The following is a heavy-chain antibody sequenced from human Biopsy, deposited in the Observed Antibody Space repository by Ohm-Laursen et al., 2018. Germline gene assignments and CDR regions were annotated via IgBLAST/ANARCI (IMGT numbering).Heavy chain of an antibody. CDR1: GGSISNNNYY. D-gene: IGHD3-10*01. V-gene: IGHV4-39*07. J-gene: IGHJ3*01. CDR2: IYYRGNT. CDR3: ARRLPLRGYAFDV. Sequence: SDTLSLTCTVSGGSISNNNYYWGWIRQPPGKGLEWIGNIYYRGNTNYSPSLKSRVTISLDTSKNQFSLKLNSVTATDTAVYYCARRLPLRGYAFDVWGQGPLVTVSS.